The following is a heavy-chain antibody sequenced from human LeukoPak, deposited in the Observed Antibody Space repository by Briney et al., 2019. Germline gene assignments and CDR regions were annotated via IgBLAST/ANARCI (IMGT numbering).Heavy chain of an antibody. Sequence: SETLSLTCTVSGGSISSYYWSWIRQPPGKGLEWIGYIYYSGSTNYNPSLKSRVTISVDTSKNQFSLKLSSVTAADTAVYYCARQDFGGYSSGWYYFDYWGQGTLVNVSS. J-gene: IGHJ4*02. CDR2: IYYSGST. V-gene: IGHV4-59*08. CDR1: GGSISSYY. CDR3: ARQDFGGYSSGWYYFDY. D-gene: IGHD6-19*01.